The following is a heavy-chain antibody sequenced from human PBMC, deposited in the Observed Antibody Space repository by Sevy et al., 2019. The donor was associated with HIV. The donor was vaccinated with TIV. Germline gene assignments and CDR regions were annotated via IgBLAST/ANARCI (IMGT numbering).Heavy chain of an antibody. J-gene: IGHJ4*02. CDR3: ASDSGAYTYYFDY. Sequence: AETLSLTCAVYSESFRRYYWNWIRQSPEKGLEGIGEINHSGTTNYNPSLKSRVTISVDPSRNQFSLKLNSVTAADTAVYYCASDSGAYTYYFDYWGQGTSVCVSS. D-gene: IGHD1-26*01. CDR1: SESFRRYY. V-gene: IGHV4-34*01. CDR2: INHSGTT.